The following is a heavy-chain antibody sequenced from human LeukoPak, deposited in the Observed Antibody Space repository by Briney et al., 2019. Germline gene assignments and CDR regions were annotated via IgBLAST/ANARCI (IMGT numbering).Heavy chain of an antibody. V-gene: IGHV4-34*01. CDR3: ASAWNDYKDY. CDR2: INHSGST. D-gene: IGHD4-11*01. J-gene: IGHJ4*02. Sequence: SETLSLTCAVYGGSFSGYYWSWIRQPPGKGLEWIGEINHSGSTNYNPSLRSRVTISVDTSKNQFSLKLSSVTAADTAVYYCASAWNDYKDYWGQGTLVTVSS. CDR1: GGSFSGYY.